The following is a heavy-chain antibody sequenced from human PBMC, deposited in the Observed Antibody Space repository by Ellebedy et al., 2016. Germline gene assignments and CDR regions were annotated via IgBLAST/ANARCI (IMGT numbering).Heavy chain of an antibody. CDR3: ARAVGYGDLHAFDI. V-gene: IGHV4-30-4*01. Sequence: SETLSLXXTVSGGSISSGDYYWSWVRQPPGKGLEWIAYIYYSGRPNYNPSLKSRLSITVDTSKSQFSLRLTSMTAADTAVYYCARAVGYGDLHAFDIWGQGTMVTVSS. D-gene: IGHD4-17*01. CDR1: GGSISSGDYY. J-gene: IGHJ3*02. CDR2: IYYSGRP.